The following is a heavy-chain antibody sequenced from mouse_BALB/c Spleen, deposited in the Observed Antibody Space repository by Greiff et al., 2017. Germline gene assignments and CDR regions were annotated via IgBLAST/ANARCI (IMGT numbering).Heavy chain of an antibody. CDR1: GFAFSSYD. J-gene: IGHJ4*01. V-gene: IGHV5-12-1*01. Sequence: EVKLVESGGGLVKPGGSLKLSCAASGFAFSSYDMSWVRQTPEKRLEWVAYISSGGGSTYYPDTVKGRFTISRDNAKNTLYLQMSSLKSEDTAMYYCARHPYGNYPMDYWGQGTSVTVSS. CDR3: ARHPYGNYPMDY. D-gene: IGHD2-1*01. CDR2: ISSGGGST.